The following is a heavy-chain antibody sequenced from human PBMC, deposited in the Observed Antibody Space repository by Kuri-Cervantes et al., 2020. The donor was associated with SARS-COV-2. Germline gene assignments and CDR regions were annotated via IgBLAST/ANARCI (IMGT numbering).Heavy chain of an antibody. CDR2: ISYDGSNK. J-gene: IGHJ6*02. CDR3: AKAYREEWCMLRPQVCYGMDV. Sequence: LSLTCAASGFTFSSYAMHWVRQAPGKGLEWVAVISYDGSNKYYADSVKGRFTISRDNSKNTLYLQMNSLRAEDTAVYYCAKAYREEWCMLRPQVCYGMDVWGQGTTVTVSS. CDR1: GFTFSSYA. V-gene: IGHV3-30*04. D-gene: IGHD2-8*01.